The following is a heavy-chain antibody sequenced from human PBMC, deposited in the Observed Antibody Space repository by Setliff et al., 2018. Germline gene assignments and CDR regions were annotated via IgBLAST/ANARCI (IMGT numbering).Heavy chain of an antibody. CDR2: VHPDGST. CDR1: GGSLSADY. Sequence: KTSETLSLTCTVSGGSLSADYHWCWIRQPAGKGLEWIGHVHPDGSTNYNPSLYSRLIISVDTSKNQFSLKLTSVTAADTAVYYCVRALLWSGEGRFDPWGQGTLVTVSS. V-gene: IGHV4-61*09. D-gene: IGHD2-8*02. J-gene: IGHJ5*02. CDR3: VRALLWSGEGRFDP.